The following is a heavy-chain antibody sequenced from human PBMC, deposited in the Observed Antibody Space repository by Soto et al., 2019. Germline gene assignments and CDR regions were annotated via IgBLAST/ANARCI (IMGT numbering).Heavy chain of an antibody. CDR2: IIPILGIA. CDR3: ARVAEMGTVTKGYYYYMDV. CDR1: GDTFSRHT. V-gene: IGHV1-69*02. Sequence: QVQLVQSGAEVKKPGSSVKVSCKASGDTFSRHTISWVRQAPGQGLEWMGRIIPILGIANYAQKFQGRVTITAYESTRTAYMDLSSLRSDDTAVYYCARVAEMGTVTKGYYYYMDVWGKGTTVTVSS. J-gene: IGHJ6*03. D-gene: IGHD4-17*01.